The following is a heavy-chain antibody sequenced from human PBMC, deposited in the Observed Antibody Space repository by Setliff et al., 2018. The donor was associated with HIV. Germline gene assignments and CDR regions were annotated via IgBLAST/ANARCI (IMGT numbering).Heavy chain of an antibody. D-gene: IGHD3-22*01. J-gene: IGHJ4*01. V-gene: IGHV3-48*04. CDR1: GFTFRSYS. CDR3: ASSRPPDDSSGYLDH. CDR2: IWTSSRI. Sequence: LRLSCAASGFTFRSYSMNWVRQAPGKGLEWFSNIWTSSRISYGASVKGRIAISRDNAKNSLNLEMNSLRAEYTAIYYCASSRPPDDSSGYLDHWGQGTLVTVSS.